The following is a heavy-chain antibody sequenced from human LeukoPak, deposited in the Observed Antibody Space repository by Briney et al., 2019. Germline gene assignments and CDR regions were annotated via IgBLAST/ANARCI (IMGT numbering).Heavy chain of an antibody. CDR2: ISYDASSK. D-gene: IGHD5-24*01. Sequence: PGRSLRLSCAASGFTFSSYAMHWVRQAPGKGLEWVAVISYDASSKYYTDSVKGRFTISRDNSKNTLYLQMNTLRADDTAAYFCARDLMATIYYYYGMDVWGRGTTVTVSS. V-gene: IGHV3-30-3*01. CDR1: GFTFSSYA. CDR3: ARDLMATIYYYYGMDV. J-gene: IGHJ6*02.